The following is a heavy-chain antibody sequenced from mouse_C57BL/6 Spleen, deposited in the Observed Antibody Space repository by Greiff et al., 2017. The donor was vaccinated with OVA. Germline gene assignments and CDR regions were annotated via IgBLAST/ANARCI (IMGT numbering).Heavy chain of an antibody. V-gene: IGHV1-39*01. CDR1: GYSFTDSN. D-gene: IGHD1-1*01. J-gene: IGHJ2*01. CDR3: ARWGTTGSSFEY. Sequence: VQLQQSGPELVKPGASVKISCKASGYSFTDSNMNWVKPSNGKSLEWIGVINPNYGTTSYNQKFKGKAPLTVDQSSSPAYMQLNSLTSEDSAVYYCARWGTTGSSFEYWGQGTTLTVSS. CDR2: INPNYGTT.